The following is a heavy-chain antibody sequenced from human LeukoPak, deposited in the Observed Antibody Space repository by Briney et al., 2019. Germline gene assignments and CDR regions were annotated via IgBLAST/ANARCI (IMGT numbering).Heavy chain of an antibody. CDR1: GYTFTNYD. Sequence: GASVKVSCKTSGYTFTNYDINWVRQATGQGLEWMGWMNPKSGNTGSAQRFQGRVTLTRDTSISTAYMELSSLRSEDTAVYYCARVWGLIDYWGQGTLVTVSS. CDR3: ARVWGLIDY. V-gene: IGHV1-8*01. CDR2: MNPKSGNT. D-gene: IGHD7-27*01. J-gene: IGHJ4*02.